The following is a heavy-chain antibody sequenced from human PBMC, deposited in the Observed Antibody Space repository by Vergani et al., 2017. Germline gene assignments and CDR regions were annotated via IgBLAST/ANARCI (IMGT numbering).Heavy chain of an antibody. V-gene: IGHV3-13*01. CDR3: ARGRYIGYWYFDL. CDR2: IGTAGDT. CDR1: GFTFSSYD. J-gene: IGHJ2*01. D-gene: IGHD5-18*01. Sequence: VQLVESGGGVVQPGTSLRLSCAASGFTFSSYDMHWVRQATGKGLEWVSAIGTAGDTYYPGSVKGRFTISRENAKNSLYLQMNSLRAGDTAVYYCARGRYIGYWYFDLWGRGTLVTVSS.